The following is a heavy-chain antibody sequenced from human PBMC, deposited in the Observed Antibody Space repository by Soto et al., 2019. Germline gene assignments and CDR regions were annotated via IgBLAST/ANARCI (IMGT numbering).Heavy chain of an antibody. D-gene: IGHD3-3*01. CDR2: ISNDGRAQ. V-gene: IGHV3-30*03. Sequence: QVQLVESGGGVVQPGRYLRLSCTSSTVTINVHGIQWVRQAPGKGLEWVAFISNDGRAQYYADSVKGRFTISRDYSKNTVDLQMNSLRNEETAVYYCARDIWSGDYKWFDSWGPGTLVTVSS. CDR1: TVTINVHG. J-gene: IGHJ5*01. CDR3: ARDIWSGDYKWFDS.